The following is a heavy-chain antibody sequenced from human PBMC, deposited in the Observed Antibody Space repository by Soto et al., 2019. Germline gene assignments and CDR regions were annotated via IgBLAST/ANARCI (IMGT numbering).Heavy chain of an antibody. Sequence: QVQLVQSGAEVKKPGSSVKVSCKASGGTFSSYAISWVRQAPGQGLEWMGGIIPIFGTANYAQKFQGRVTITAEESTSTAYMGLISLRSEDTAVYYCAKNGVVVVVSGTGYYYGIDVWGQGTTVTVSS. CDR3: AKNGVVVVVSGTGYYYGIDV. J-gene: IGHJ6*02. CDR2: IIPIFGTA. V-gene: IGHV1-69*01. D-gene: IGHD2-15*01. CDR1: GGTFSSYA.